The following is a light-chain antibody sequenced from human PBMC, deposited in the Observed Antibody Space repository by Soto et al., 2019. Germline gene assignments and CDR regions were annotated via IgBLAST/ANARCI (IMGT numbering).Light chain of an antibody. CDR2: ADS. J-gene: IGLJ1*01. Sequence: QSVLTQPPSVSGAPGQRVTISCTGSSSNIGAGYDVHWYQQLPGTAPKLLIYADSDRPSGVPDRFSGSKSGTSASLAITGLQAEDEADYYCQSYDSSLSGSYVFGTGTKLTVL. CDR1: SSNIGAGYD. V-gene: IGLV1-40*01. CDR3: QSYDSSLSGSYV.